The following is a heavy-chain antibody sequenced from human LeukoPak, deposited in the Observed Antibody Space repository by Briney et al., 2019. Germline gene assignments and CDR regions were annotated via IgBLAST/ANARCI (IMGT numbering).Heavy chain of an antibody. CDR2: ISGSNSYI. V-gene: IGHV3-21*01. Sequence: GGSLGLSCAPPGFTFSSSPWHWIARPPGRGWGGVSSISGSNSYIFYADSVKGRFTVSRDNAKDSLYLQMNSLRAEDTAVYYCARALTTLTYEGYWGQGTLVTVSS. CDR3: ARALTTLTYEGY. J-gene: IGHJ4*02. D-gene: IGHD1-1*01. CDR1: GFTFSSSP.